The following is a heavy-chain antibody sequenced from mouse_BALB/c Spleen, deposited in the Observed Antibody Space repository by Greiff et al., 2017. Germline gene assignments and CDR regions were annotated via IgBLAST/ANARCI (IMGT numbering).Heavy chain of an antibody. V-gene: IGHV5-6-3*01. CDR3: ARDYYGSSFAY. CDR1: GFTFSSYG. Sequence: EVQLVESGGGLVQPGGSLKLSCAASGFTFSSYGMSWVRQTPDKRLELVATINSNGGSTYYPDSVKGRFTISRDNAKNTLYLQMSSLKSEDTAMYYCARDYYGSSFAYGGQGTLVTVSA. D-gene: IGHD1-1*01. CDR2: INSNGGST. J-gene: IGHJ3*01.